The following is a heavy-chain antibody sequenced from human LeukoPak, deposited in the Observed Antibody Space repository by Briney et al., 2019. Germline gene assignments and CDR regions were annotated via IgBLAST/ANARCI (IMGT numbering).Heavy chain of an antibody. CDR1: GGSISSGGYY. J-gene: IGHJ4*02. Sequence: SETLSLTCTVSGGSISSGGYYWSWIRQHPGKGLEWIGYIYYSGSTYYNPSLKSRVTISVDTSKNQFSLKLSSVTAADTAVYYCARSHYRMTTITVFDYWGQGTLVTVSS. V-gene: IGHV4-31*03. CDR3: ARSHYRMTTITVFDY. D-gene: IGHD5-12*01. CDR2: IYYSGST.